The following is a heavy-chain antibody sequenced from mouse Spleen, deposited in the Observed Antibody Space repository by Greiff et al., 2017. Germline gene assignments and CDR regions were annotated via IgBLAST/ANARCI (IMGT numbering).Heavy chain of an antibody. J-gene: IGHJ1*01. V-gene: IGHV14-4*01. Sequence: EVQLQQSGAELVRPGASVKLSCTASGFNIKDDYMHWVKQRPEQGLEWIGWIDPENGDTEYASKFQGKATITADTSSNTAYLQLSSLTSEDTAVYYCTTRGSGYFDVWGAGTTVTVSS. D-gene: IGHD3-1*01. CDR3: TTRGSGYFDV. CDR1: GFNIKDDY. CDR2: IDPENGDT.